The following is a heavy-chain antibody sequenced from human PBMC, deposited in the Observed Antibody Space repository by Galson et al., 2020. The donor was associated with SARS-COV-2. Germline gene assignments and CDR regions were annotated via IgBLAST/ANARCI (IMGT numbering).Heavy chain of an antibody. CDR2: IYSSGAT. CDR1: GGSISSYY. CDR3: ATAGQQPCSGGSCYPKFDY. D-gene: IGHD2-15*01. J-gene: IGHJ4*02. V-gene: IGHV4-59*01. Sequence: ASETLSLTCTVSGGSISSYYWSWIRQPPGKGLEWIGYIYSSGATNYNPSLKSRVTISVDTSKNQFSLKLRSVTAAYTAVYYCATAGQQPCSGGSCYPKFDYWGQGTLVTASS.